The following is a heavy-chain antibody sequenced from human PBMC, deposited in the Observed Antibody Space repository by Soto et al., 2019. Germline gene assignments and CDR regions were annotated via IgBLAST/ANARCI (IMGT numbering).Heavy chain of an antibody. Sequence: SQTLSLTCAISGDSVSRNSVVWKLIWQSPSRGLEWLGSTYYRSKWYNDYAVSVKSRITINPDTSKNQFSLQLNSVTPEDTAVYYCARAAARYYYYYGMDVWGQGTTVTVSS. CDR1: GDSVSRNSVV. CDR2: TYYRSKWYN. J-gene: IGHJ6*02. D-gene: IGHD6-6*01. CDR3: ARAAARYYYYYGMDV. V-gene: IGHV6-1*01.